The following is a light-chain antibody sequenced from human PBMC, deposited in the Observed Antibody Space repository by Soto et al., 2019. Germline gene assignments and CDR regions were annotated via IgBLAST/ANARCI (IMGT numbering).Light chain of an antibody. CDR2: GAS. J-gene: IGKJ1*01. Sequence: EIVMTQSPATLSVSPGERATLSYRASQSVSSNLAWYQQKPGQAPRLLIYGASTRATGIPARFSGSGSGTEFALTISSLQSEDFAVYYCQQYNNWPPGWTFGQGTKV. CDR3: QQYNNWPPGWT. CDR1: QSVSSN. V-gene: IGKV3-15*01.